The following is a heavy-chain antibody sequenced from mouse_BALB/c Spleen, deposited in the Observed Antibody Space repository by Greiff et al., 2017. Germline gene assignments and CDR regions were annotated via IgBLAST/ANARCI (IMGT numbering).Heavy chain of an antibody. CDR1: GFTFSSYA. V-gene: IGHV5-6-5*01. CDR3: AREYTTAAMDY. J-gene: IGHJ4*01. D-gene: IGHD1-2*01. Sequence: EVMLVESGGGLVKPGGSLKLSCAASGFTFSSYAMSWVRQTPEKRLEWVASISSGGSTYYPDSVKGRFTISRDNARNILYLQMSSLRSEDTAMYYCAREYTTAAMDYWGQGTSVTVSS. CDR2: ISSGGST.